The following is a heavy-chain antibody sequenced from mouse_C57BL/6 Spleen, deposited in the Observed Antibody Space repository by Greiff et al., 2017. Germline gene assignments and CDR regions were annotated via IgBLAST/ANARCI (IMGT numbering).Heavy chain of an antibody. Sequence: VQLQQPGAELVRPGSSVTLSCKASGYTFTSYWLHWVKQRPIQSLAWIGNICTSDSEPLYPQKFKDKATLTVDKSSSTAYMQLSSLTSEDAAVYYCARSPEVFDYWRQGTTLTVSS. J-gene: IGHJ2*01. CDR2: ICTSDSEP. CDR1: GYTFTSYW. CDR3: ARSPEVFDY. V-gene: IGHV1-52*01.